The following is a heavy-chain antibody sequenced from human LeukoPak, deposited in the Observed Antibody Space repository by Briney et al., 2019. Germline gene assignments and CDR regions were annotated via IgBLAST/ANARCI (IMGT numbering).Heavy chain of an antibody. D-gene: IGHD5-12*01. Sequence: PGGSLRLSCAASGFTFSIYAMSWVRQAPGKGLEWVSAISGSGGSTYYADSVKGRFTISRDNSKNTLYLQMNSLRAEDTAVYYCAKDVGSGYDPYYFDYWGQGTLVTVSS. J-gene: IGHJ4*02. CDR2: ISGSGGST. V-gene: IGHV3-23*01. CDR1: GFTFSIYA. CDR3: AKDVGSGYDPYYFDY.